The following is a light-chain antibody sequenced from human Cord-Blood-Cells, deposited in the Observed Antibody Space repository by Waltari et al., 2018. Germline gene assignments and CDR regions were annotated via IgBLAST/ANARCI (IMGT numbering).Light chain of an antibody. CDR2: DVS. Sequence: QSDLNQPASLSRSPGHSITISCTGTSNDDGGYNYLSSYQQHPGKAPKLMIYDVSNRPSGVSNRFSGSKSGNTASLTISGLQAEDEADYYCSSYTSSSTFYVFGTGTKVTVL. CDR3: SSYTSSSTFYV. V-gene: IGLV2-14*01. CDR1: SNDDGGYNY. J-gene: IGLJ1*01.